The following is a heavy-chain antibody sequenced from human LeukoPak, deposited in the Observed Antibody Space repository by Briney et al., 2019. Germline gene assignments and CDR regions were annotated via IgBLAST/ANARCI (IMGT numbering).Heavy chain of an antibody. CDR1: GIPFSDYY. CDR3: AAGPAADF. V-gene: IGHV3-11*03. J-gene: IGHJ4*02. Sequence: GGSLRLSCVASGIPFSDYYMNWIRQAPGKGLEWMSYISSGSSYTDYADSVKGRFTISRDNAKSALYLQMNSLRLEDTAVYYCAAGPAADFWGQGTLVTVSS. D-gene: IGHD6-13*01. CDR2: ISSGSSYT.